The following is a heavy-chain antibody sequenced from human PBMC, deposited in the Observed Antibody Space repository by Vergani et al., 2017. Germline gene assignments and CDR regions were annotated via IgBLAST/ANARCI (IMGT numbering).Heavy chain of an antibody. J-gene: IGHJ6*03. D-gene: IGHD3-3*01. V-gene: IGHV3-33*01. CDR2: IWYDGSNK. CDR3: ARDPAYYDFWSGYYFHYYYYMDV. Sequence: QVQLVESGGGVVQPGRSLRLSCAASGFTFSSYGMHWVRQAPGKGLEWVAVIWYDGSNKYYADSVKGRFTISRDNSKNTLYLQMNSLRAEDTAVHYCARDPAYYDFWSGYYFHYYYYMDVWGKGTTVTVSS. CDR1: GFTFSSYG.